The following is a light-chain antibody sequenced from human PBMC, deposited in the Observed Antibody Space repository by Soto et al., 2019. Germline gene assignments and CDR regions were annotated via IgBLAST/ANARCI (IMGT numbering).Light chain of an antibody. V-gene: IGKV2-30*01. Sequence: DVVMTQSPLSLPVTLGQPASISCRSSQSLVYVNGDTYLDWFQHRPGQSPRRLIYKVSNRDSGVPDRFSGSGSGPDFTLKISRVEAEDVGVYYCMQGTHWLYTFGQGTKLEIK. J-gene: IGKJ2*01. CDR3: MQGTHWLYT. CDR1: QSLVYVNGDTY. CDR2: KVS.